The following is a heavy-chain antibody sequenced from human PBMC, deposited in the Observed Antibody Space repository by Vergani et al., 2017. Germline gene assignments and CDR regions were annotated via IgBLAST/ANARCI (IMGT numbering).Heavy chain of an antibody. V-gene: IGHV4-59*01. CDR1: GGSISSYY. D-gene: IGHD4-17*01. J-gene: IGHJ6*02. CDR2: IYYSGSN. Sequence: QGQLQESGPGLVKPSETLSLTCTVSGGSISSYYWSWIRQPPGKGLEWMGYIYYSGSNNYNPALKSRVTISVDTSKNRFSLKLSSVTAAATAVYYFPGGIYGDYVSYYCMDVWDQGTTVTVSS. CDR3: PGGIYGDYVSYYCMDV.